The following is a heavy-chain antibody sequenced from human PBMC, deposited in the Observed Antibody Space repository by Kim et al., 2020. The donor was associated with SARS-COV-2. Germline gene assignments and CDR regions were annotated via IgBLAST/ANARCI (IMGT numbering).Heavy chain of an antibody. CDR2: INHSGST. CDR3: ARAVPKPGIAAAATIDY. D-gene: IGHD6-13*01. J-gene: IGHJ4*02. Sequence: SETLSLTCAVYGGSFSGYYWSWIRQPPGKGLEWIGEINHSGSTNYNPSLKSRVTISVDTSKNQFSLKLSSVTAADTTVYYCARAVPKPGIAAAATIDYWGQGTLVTVSS. V-gene: IGHV4-34*01. CDR1: GGSFSGYY.